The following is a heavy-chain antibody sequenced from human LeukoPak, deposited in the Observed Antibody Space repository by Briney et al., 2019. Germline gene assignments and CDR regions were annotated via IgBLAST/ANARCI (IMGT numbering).Heavy chain of an antibody. D-gene: IGHD5-24*01. V-gene: IGHV1-69*05. J-gene: IGHJ3*02. Sequence: ASVKVSCKASGGTFSSYAISWVRQAPGQGLEWMGGIIPIFGTANYAQKFQGRVTIITDESTSTAYMELSSLRSEDTAVYYCARVAVEMATLGAFDIWGQGTMVTVSS. CDR1: GGTFSSYA. CDR2: IIPIFGTA. CDR3: ARVAVEMATLGAFDI.